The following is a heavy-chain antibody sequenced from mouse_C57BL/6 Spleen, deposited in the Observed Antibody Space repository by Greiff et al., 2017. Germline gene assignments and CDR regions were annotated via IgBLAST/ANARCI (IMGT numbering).Heavy chain of an antibody. J-gene: IGHJ4*01. V-gene: IGHV1-69*01. Sequence: VQLQQPGAELVMPGASVKLSCKASGYTFTSYWMHWVKQRPGQGLEWIGEIDPSDSYTNYTQKFKGKSTLTVDKSSSTAYMQLSSLTSEDSAVYYCARDGSRYYAMDYWGQGTSVTVSS. CDR2: IDPSDSYT. CDR3: ARDGSRYYAMDY. CDR1: GYTFTSYW. D-gene: IGHD1-1*01.